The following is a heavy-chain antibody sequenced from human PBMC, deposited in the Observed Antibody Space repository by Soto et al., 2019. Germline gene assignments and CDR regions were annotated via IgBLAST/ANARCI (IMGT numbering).Heavy chain of an antibody. D-gene: IGHD5-18*01. V-gene: IGHV3-30-3*01. CDR2: ISYDGSDK. Sequence: QVHLVESGGGVVQPVRSLRLSCAASGFTFSNYAMHWVRQAPGKGLEWVAVISYDGSDKYNANSVKGRFTISRDNSKNTLYLQMNSLRAEDTAVYYCARDTGPNGYNYYYFGMDVWGQGTTVTVSS. J-gene: IGHJ6*02. CDR3: ARDTGPNGYNYYYFGMDV. CDR1: GFTFSNYA.